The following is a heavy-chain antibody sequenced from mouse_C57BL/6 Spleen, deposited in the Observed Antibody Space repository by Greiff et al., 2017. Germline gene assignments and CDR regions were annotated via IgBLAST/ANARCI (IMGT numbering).Heavy chain of an antibody. V-gene: IGHV1-64*01. CDR3: AGDYDEGLYAMDY. CDR1: GYTFTSYW. Sequence: QVQLQQPGAELVKPGASVKLSCKASGYTFTSYWMHWVKQRPGQGLEWIGMIHPNSGSTNYNEKFKSKATLTVDKSSSTAYMQLSSLTSEDSAVYCCAGDYDEGLYAMDYWGQGTSVTVSS. J-gene: IGHJ4*01. CDR2: IHPNSGST. D-gene: IGHD2-4*01.